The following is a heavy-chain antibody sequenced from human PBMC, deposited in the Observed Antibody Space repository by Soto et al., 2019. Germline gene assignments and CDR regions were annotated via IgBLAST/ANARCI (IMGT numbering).Heavy chain of an antibody. V-gene: IGHV3-23*01. Sequence: EVQLLESGGGLVQPGGSLRLSCAASGFTFSSYAMSWVRQAPGEGLEWVSAISGSGGSTYYADSVKGRFTISRDNSKNTLYLQMNSLRAEDTAVYYCAKSPGYCSSTSCYSWFDPWGQGTLVTVSS. CDR1: GFTFSSYA. J-gene: IGHJ5*02. CDR2: ISGSGGST. D-gene: IGHD2-2*02. CDR3: AKSPGYCSSTSCYSWFDP.